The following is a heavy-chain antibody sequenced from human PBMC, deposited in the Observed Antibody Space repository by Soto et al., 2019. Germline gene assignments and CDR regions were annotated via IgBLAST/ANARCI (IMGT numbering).Heavy chain of an antibody. D-gene: IGHD3-10*01. CDR1: GGYFSGYY. CDR3: ARLTMVRGVIIMGFDY. CDR2: INHSEST. Sequence: SETLSLTCAVYGGYFSGYYWSWIRQPPGKGLEWIGEINHSESTNYNPSLKSRVTISVDTSKNQFSLKLSSVTAADTAVYYCARLTMVRGVIIMGFDYWGQGTLVTVSS. J-gene: IGHJ4*02. V-gene: IGHV4-34*01.